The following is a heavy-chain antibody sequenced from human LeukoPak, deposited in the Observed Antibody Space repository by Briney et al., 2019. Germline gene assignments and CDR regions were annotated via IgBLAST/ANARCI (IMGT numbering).Heavy chain of an antibody. J-gene: IGHJ3*02. CDR2: LTPSGST. CDR3: ARALGRDFWSGYYTGWSAFDI. V-gene: IGHV4-59*01. Sequence: PSETLSLTCTVSGVFISSFYWSWIRQSPERGLEWIGYLTPSGSTNYKPSLKSRVTISVDTSKNQFSLKLSSVTAADTAVYYCARALGRDFWSGYYTGWSAFDIWGQGTMVTVSS. CDR1: GVFISSFY. D-gene: IGHD3-3*01.